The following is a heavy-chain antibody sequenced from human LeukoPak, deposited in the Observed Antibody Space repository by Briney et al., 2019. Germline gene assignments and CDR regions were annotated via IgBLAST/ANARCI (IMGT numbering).Heavy chain of an antibody. CDR1: GFTVSNNY. Sequence: GGSLRLSCAASGFTVSNNYMSWVRQAPGKGLEWVANIKRDGSEKYYVDSVKGRFTISRDNAKNSLYLQMNSLRAEDTAVYYCARDLTGTTTDWGQGTLVTVSS. D-gene: IGHD1-20*01. V-gene: IGHV3-7*01. CDR2: IKRDGSEK. CDR3: ARDLTGTTTD. J-gene: IGHJ4*02.